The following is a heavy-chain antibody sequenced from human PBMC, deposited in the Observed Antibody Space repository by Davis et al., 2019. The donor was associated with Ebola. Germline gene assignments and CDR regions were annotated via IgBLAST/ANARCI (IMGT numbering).Heavy chain of an antibody. CDR3: ARDAHGDSVFYYSGMDV. D-gene: IGHD4-17*01. CDR1: GFTFRSYS. V-gene: IGHV3-48*02. CDR2: IRSSGSII. Sequence: LSLTCAASGFTFRSYSMNWVRQAPGEGLEWVSFIRSSGSIIKYADSVKGRFTISRDNAKNSLYLQMNSLRDEDTAVYFCARDAHGDSVFYYSGMDVWGQGTTVTVSS. J-gene: IGHJ6*02.